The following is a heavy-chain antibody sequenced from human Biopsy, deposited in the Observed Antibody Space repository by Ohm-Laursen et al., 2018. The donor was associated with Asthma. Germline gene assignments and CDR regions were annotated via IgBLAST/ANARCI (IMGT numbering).Heavy chain of an antibody. J-gene: IGHJ4*02. D-gene: IGHD4-17*01. Sequence: ATVKISCKIYGYRLTDLSMHWARQAPGHGLGWMGGHDLEEGGTVNARRFPGRVTMTEDTSTDTAYMELSSLSSDDTAVYYCASDFPKDYVRYNFQFWGQGTLVTVSS. CDR2: HDLEEGGT. V-gene: IGHV1-24*01. CDR1: GYRLTDLS. CDR3: ASDFPKDYVRYNFQF.